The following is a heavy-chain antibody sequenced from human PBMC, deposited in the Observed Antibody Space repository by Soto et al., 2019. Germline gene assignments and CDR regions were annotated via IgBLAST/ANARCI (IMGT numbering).Heavy chain of an antibody. J-gene: IGHJ5*02. Sequence: SESLSLTCAVSGYSLSSGYIWCWIRPPPGRGLEWIGSIYHSGSTYYTPSLKSRVTISVDTSKNPLSLKLSSVTAADTAVYYCARHPMAAHCLDPWGKGPWS. CDR1: GYSLSSGYI. V-gene: IGHV4-38-2*01. CDR3: ARHPMAAHCLDP. CDR2: IYHSGST. D-gene: IGHD6-6*01.